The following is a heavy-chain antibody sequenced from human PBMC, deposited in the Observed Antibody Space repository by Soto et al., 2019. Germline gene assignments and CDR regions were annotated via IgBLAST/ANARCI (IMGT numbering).Heavy chain of an antibody. CDR3: ARVSTVVVPAATHPFTNYYYYGMDV. Sequence: SETLSLTCTVSGGSISSGDYYWSWIRQPPGKGLEWIGYIYYSGSTYYNPSLKSRVTISVDTSKNQFSLKLSSVTAADTAVYYCARVSTVVVPAATHPFTNYYYYGMDVWGQGTTVTVSS. CDR1: GGSISSGDYY. V-gene: IGHV4-30-4*01. D-gene: IGHD2-2*01. CDR2: IYYSGST. J-gene: IGHJ6*02.